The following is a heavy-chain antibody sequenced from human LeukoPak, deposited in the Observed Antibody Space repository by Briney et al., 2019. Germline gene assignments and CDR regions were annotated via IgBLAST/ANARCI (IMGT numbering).Heavy chain of an antibody. CDR3: AKGYDYGPFDI. CDR1: GFTFDDYA. J-gene: IGHJ3*02. D-gene: IGHD4-17*01. Sequence: GGSLRLSCAASGFTFDDYAMHWVRHAPGKGLECVSGIRWNSGSIGYADSLKGRFTISRDKAKNSLYLQMNSLRAEDTVLYYCAKGYDYGPFDIWGQGTMVTVSS. CDR2: IRWNSGSI. V-gene: IGHV3-9*01.